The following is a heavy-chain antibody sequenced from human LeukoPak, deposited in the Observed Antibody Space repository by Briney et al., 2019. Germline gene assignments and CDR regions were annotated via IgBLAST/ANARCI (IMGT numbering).Heavy chain of an antibody. Sequence: KTSETLSLTCTVSGGSISSYYWSWIRQPAGKGLEWIGRIYTSGSTNYNPSLKSRVTVSVDTSKNQFSLKLSSVTAADTAVYYCARDRGANYDFWSGPEGSDWFDPWGPGTLVTVSS. CDR2: IYTSGST. D-gene: IGHD3-3*01. CDR3: ARDRGANYDFWSGPEGSDWFDP. V-gene: IGHV4-4*07. J-gene: IGHJ5*02. CDR1: GGSISSYY.